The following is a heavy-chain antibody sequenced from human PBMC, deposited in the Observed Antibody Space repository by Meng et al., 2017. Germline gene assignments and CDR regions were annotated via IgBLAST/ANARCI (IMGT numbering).Heavy chain of an antibody. CDR1: GWFVTGYY. J-gene: IGHJ5*02. Sequence: LHRLGAGWLKPMSILFHIVAVYGWFVTGYYWSWIPQPPGKGLEWIGEMNHSGSTNYTPSLKSRFTISVESSKNQLCVKLSSVTAADKAVYYCARKFTMVRGIYNWFDPWGQGTLVTVSS. V-gene: IGHV4-34*01. D-gene: IGHD3-10*01. CDR3: ARKFTMVRGIYNWFDP. CDR2: MNHSGST.